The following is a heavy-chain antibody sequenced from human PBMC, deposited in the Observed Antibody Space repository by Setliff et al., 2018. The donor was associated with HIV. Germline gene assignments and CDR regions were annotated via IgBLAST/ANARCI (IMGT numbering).Heavy chain of an antibody. CDR2: ISGSGGTA. CDR1: GFTFSTYA. J-gene: IGHJ3*02. CDR3: AKVIGSGWYNAFDI. Sequence: GGSLRLSCAASGFTFSTYAMSWVRLAPGKGLEWVSAISGSGGTAYFADSVKGRFTISRDNSKNTLYLQMSSLRAEDTAVYYCAKVIGSGWYNAFDIWGQGTMVTVSS. V-gene: IGHV3-23*01. D-gene: IGHD6-19*01.